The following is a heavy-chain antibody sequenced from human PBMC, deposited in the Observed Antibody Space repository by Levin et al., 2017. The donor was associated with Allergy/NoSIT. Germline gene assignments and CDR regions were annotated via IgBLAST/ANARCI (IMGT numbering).Heavy chain of an antibody. CDR3: AQARGDYRAFNM. Sequence: HGESLKISCAASGFTFSDYYMDWVRQAPGKGLEWVGRSRNKGNSYTTEYAASVKGRFSVSRDNSQNSLYLQMNSLRTEDTAIYYCAQARGDYRAFNMWGQGTMVTVSS. V-gene: IGHV3-72*01. J-gene: IGHJ3*02. CDR2: SRNKGNSYTT. D-gene: IGHD4-17*01. CDR1: GFTFSDYY.